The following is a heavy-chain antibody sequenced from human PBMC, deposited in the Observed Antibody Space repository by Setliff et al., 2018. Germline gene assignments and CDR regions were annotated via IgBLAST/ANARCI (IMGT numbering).Heavy chain of an antibody. CDR3: ARTGTSRYFDS. V-gene: IGHV4-30-4*08. D-gene: IGHD1-1*01. J-gene: IGHJ4*02. CDR2: IWKSVST. Sequence: PSETLSLTCTASDGSIRSGDHYWNWIRQHPGKGLVWLGYIWKSVSTFYNPSLTSRITMSVDTSKNQFSLKLSSVTAADTAVYYCARTGTSRYFDSWGQGTRVTVSS. CDR1: DGSIRSGDHY.